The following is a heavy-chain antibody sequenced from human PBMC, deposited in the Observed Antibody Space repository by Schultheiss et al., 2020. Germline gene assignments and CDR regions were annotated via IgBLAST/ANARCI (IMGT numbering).Heavy chain of an antibody. CDR3: AKDRAASILVPAAILDY. D-gene: IGHD2-2*01. CDR1: GGSISSGRYY. Sequence: SETLSLTCSVSGGSISSGRYYWSLIRQPPGKGLEWIGYIYYSGSNYYNPSLKSRVTISVDTSKNQFSLKLSSVTDADTAVYFCAKDRAASILVPAAILDYWGQGTLVTVSS. CDR2: IYYSGSN. J-gene: IGHJ4*02. V-gene: IGHV4-61*01.